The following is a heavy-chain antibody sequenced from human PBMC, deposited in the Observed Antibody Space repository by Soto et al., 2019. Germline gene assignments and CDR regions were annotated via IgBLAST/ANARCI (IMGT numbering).Heavy chain of an antibody. CDR1: GYTFTSYD. CDR2: INPNSGGT. D-gene: IGHD6-13*01. J-gene: IGHJ6*04. CDR3: AVFDSSWGNV. Sequence: ASVKVSCKASGYTFTSYDINWVRQATGQGLEWMGWINPNSGGTNYAQKFQGWVTMTRDTSISTAYMELSRLRSDDTAVYYCAVFDSSWGNVWGKGTTVTVSS. V-gene: IGHV1-2*04.